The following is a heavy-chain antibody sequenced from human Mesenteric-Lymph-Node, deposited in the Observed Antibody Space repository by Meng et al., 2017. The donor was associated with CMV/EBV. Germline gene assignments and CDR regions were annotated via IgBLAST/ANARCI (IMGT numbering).Heavy chain of an antibody. CDR1: FSLRTRGLG. J-gene: IGHJ5*02. CDR2: IYWDADT. D-gene: IGHD2/OR15-2a*01. Sequence: FSLRTRGLGVGWIRPPPGKALEWLALIYWDADTRYSPSLKNRLTITKDTSRNQVVLRMTNMDPVDTATYYCARRRLLSANEYWFDAWGQGTLVTVSS. CDR3: ARRRLLSANEYWFDA. V-gene: IGHV2-5*02.